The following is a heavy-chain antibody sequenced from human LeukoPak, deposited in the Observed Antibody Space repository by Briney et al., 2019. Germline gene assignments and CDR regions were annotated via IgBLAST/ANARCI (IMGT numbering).Heavy chain of an antibody. Sequence: SETLSLTCAVYGGSFSGYYWSWIRQPPGKGLEWIGEINHSGSTNYNPSLKSRVTISVDTSKNQFSLKLSSVTAADTAVYYCARDDSPQWFGELFPFDYWGQGTLVTVSS. D-gene: IGHD3-10*01. V-gene: IGHV4-34*01. J-gene: IGHJ4*02. CDR1: GGSFSGYY. CDR3: ARDDSPQWFGELFPFDY. CDR2: INHSGST.